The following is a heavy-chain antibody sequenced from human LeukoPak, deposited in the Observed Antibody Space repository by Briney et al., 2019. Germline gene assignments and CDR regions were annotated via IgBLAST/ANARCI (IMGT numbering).Heavy chain of an antibody. CDR1: GFSFSTYS. CDR3: AKYSGIYYWYFDF. V-gene: IGHV3-23*01. D-gene: IGHD3-22*01. J-gene: IGHJ4*02. CDR2: ISGSGDST. Sequence: GGSLRLSCAASGFSFSTYSMGWVRQAPGKGLEWVSGISGSGDSTYSADSVKGRFTSSRDNSKNTLYLRMNILRAEDTALYYCAKYSGIYYWYFDFWGQGTLVTVSS.